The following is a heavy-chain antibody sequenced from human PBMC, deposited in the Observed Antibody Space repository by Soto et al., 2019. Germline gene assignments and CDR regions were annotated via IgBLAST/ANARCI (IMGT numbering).Heavy chain of an antibody. D-gene: IGHD6-13*01. J-gene: IGHJ4*02. Sequence: QVQLQESGPGLVKPSETLSLTCTVSGGSISNHYWNWIRQAPGKGLEWIGDVYDSGSTNYSPSLNSRVTISVDTSKNQLSLKLRSVTAADTATYYCARGHFEGYFCDYWGQGALVTVSS. CDR1: GGSISNHY. V-gene: IGHV4-59*11. CDR2: VYDSGST. CDR3: ARGHFEGYFCDY.